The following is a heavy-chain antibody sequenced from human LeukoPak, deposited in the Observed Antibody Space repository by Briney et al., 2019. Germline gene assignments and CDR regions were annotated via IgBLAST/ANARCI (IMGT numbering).Heavy chain of an antibody. D-gene: IGHD3-10*02. V-gene: IGHV3-48*03. Sequence: PGGSLRLSCAASGFTFSSYEMNWVRQARGKGREGVSYISSSGSTIYYADSEKGRFNISRDNAKNSLYLQMNSLRAEDTAVYYCAELGITMIGGVWGKGTTVTISS. CDR2: ISSSGSTI. J-gene: IGHJ6*04. CDR3: AELGITMIGGV. CDR1: GFTFSSYE.